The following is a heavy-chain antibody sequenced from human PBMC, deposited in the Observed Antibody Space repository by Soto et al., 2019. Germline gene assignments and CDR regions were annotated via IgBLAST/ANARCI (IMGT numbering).Heavy chain of an antibody. Sequence: QVQLQESGSGLVKPSQTLVLTCTVSGDSISRDGYSWSWLRQPPGKGLEWIGYIYHSGATYYTPSLKSRVTTSVDKSKNQFSLRLASVTAADTAVYYCAREISYYFDSWGHGTLVTVSS. CDR2: IYHSGAT. CDR3: AREISYYFDS. J-gene: IGHJ4*01. CDR1: GDSISRDGYS. D-gene: IGHD3-3*01. V-gene: IGHV4-30-2*01.